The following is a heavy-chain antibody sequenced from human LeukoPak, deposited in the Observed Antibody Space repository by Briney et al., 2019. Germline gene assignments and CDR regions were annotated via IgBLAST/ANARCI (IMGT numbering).Heavy chain of an antibody. CDR2: IRSKAYGGTT. D-gene: IGHD4-23*01. CDR3: TRELRWYFDY. CDR1: GFTFGDYA. Sequence: GGSLRLSCTASGFTFGDYAMSWVRQAPGKGLEWVALIRSKAYGGTTEYAASVKGRFTISRDDFKSIAYLQMNSLKTEDTAVYYCTRELRWYFDYWGQGTLVTVSS. J-gene: IGHJ4*02. V-gene: IGHV3-49*04.